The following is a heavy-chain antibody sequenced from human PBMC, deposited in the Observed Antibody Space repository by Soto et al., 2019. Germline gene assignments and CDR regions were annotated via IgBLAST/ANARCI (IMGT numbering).Heavy chain of an antibody. Sequence: SVKVSCKASGYSFSFYGINWVRQAPGQGLEWMGRIIPILGIANYAQKFQGRVTITADKSTSTAYMELSSLRSEDTAVYYCARGPLDSRGYYFDYWG. D-gene: IGHD3-22*01. CDR2: IIPILGIA. J-gene: IGHJ4*01. CDR1: GYSFSFYG. V-gene: IGHV1-69*04. CDR3: ARGPLDSRGYYFDY.